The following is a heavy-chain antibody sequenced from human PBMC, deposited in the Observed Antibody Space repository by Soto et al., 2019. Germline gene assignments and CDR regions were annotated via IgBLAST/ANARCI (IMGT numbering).Heavy chain of an antibody. V-gene: IGHV1-69*13. CDR3: ARVPGYSIGDL. D-gene: IGHD2-21*01. J-gene: IGHJ2*01. CDR2: IIPSFGTT. Sequence: SVKVSCKTSGGSFSKYILNWVRQAPGQGLEWIGGIIPSFGTTNYAQRFQGRVIITADDSTSSTSIELSSLRSEDTAVYYCARVPGYSIGDLWGRGTLVTVSS. CDR1: GGSFSKYI.